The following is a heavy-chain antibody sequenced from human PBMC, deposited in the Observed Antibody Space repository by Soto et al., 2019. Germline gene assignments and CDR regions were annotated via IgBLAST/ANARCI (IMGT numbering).Heavy chain of an antibody. CDR2: ISYDGSNK. Sequence: QVQLVESGGGVVQPGRSLRLSCAASGFTFSSYGMHWVRQAPGKGLEWVAVISYDGSNKYYADYVKGRFTISRDNSKNTLYLKMNSLRAEDTAVYYCAKVEDYDSSGLYNWGQGTLVTVSS. V-gene: IGHV3-30*18. J-gene: IGHJ4*02. D-gene: IGHD3-22*01. CDR3: AKVEDYDSSGLYN. CDR1: GFTFSSYG.